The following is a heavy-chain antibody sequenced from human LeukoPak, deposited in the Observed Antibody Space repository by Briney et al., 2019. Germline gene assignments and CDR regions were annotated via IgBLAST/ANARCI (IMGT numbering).Heavy chain of an antibody. CDR1: GGTFSSYA. J-gene: IGHJ4*02. CDR3: ARGDYYDSSGYPDY. CDR2: INPNSGGT. V-gene: IGHV1-2*02. Sequence: GASVKVSCKASGGTFSSYAISWVRQAPGQGLEWMGWINPNSGGTDYAQKFQGRVTMTRDTSISTTYMDLSRLRSDDTAVYYCARGDYYDSSGYPDYWGQGTLGTVSS. D-gene: IGHD3-22*01.